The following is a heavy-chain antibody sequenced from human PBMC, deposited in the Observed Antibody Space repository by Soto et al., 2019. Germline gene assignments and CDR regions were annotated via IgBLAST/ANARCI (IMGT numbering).Heavy chain of an antibody. CDR1: GFSFSSYS. Sequence: PGGSLRLSCAGSGFSFSSYSMNWVRQAPGKGLEWVSSISGSSSYKYYADSVKGRFTISRDNAKTSVFLQMDSLGAEDTAVYYCARGIAARTPPDNWGQGTLVTVSS. V-gene: IGHV3-21*01. J-gene: IGHJ4*02. CDR2: ISGSSSYK. D-gene: IGHD6-6*01. CDR3: ARGIAARTPPDN.